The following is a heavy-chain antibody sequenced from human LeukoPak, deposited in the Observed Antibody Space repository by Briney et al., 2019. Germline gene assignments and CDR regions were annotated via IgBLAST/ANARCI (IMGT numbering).Heavy chain of an antibody. Sequence: PGESLQISCKGSGYSFTSYWIGWVRQMPGKGLEWMGIIYPGDSDTRYSPSFQGQVTISADKSISTAYLQWSSLKASDTAIYYCTRQGPYCSGANCYKDYWGQGTLVTVSS. CDR1: GYSFTSYW. CDR2: IYPGDSDT. J-gene: IGHJ4*02. V-gene: IGHV5-51*01. CDR3: TRQGPYCSGANCYKDY. D-gene: IGHD2-15*01.